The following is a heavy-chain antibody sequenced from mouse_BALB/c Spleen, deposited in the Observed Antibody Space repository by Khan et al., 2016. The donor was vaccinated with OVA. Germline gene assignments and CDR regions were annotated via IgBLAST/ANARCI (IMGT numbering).Heavy chain of an antibody. V-gene: IGHV2-6-5*01. J-gene: IGHJ4*01. D-gene: IGHD1-1*02. CDR1: GFSLTDYG. CDR2: IWGGGTT. Sequence: QVQLKESGPGLVAPSQNLSITCTVSGFSLTDYGVSWIRQPPGMGLEWLGVIWGGGTTYYNSALKSRLSISKDNSKSQVFLKMNSLQTDDTAMYYCAKGLWSHYFALEYWGQGASVTVSS. CDR3: AKGLWSHYFALEY.